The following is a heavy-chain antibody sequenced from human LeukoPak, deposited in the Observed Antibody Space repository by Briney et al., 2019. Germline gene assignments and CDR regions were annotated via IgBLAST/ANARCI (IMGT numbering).Heavy chain of an antibody. CDR1: GYTFTSYY. D-gene: IGHD4-17*01. V-gene: IGHV1-46*01. CDR3: ARTPTTEDWFDP. CDR2: INPSGGST. J-gene: IGHJ5*02. Sequence: ASVKVSCKASGYTFTSYYMHWVRQAPGQGLEWMGIINPSGGSTSYAQKFQGRVTMTRDMSTSTVYMELSSLRSEDTAVYYCARTPTTEDWFDPWGQGTLVTVSS.